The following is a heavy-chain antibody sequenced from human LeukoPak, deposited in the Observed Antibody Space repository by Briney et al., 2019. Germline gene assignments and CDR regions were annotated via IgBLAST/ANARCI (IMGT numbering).Heavy chain of an antibody. J-gene: IGHJ4*02. CDR1: GFTFSSYA. Sequence: PGGSLRLSCAASGFTFSSYAMSWVRQAPGKGLEWVSAISGSGGSTYYADSAKGRFTISRDNSKNTLYLQMNSLRAEDTAVYYCAKGVRSSSFNSDYWGQGTLVTVSS. CDR2: ISGSGGST. CDR3: AKGVRSSSFNSDY. D-gene: IGHD6-13*01. V-gene: IGHV3-23*01.